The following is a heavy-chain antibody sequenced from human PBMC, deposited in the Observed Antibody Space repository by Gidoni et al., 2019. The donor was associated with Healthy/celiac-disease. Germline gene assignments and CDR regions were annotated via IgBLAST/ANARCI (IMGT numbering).Heavy chain of an antibody. CDR3: ARGVVVITLDY. CDR2: ISSSSNYI. V-gene: IGHV3-21*01. Sequence: EVQLVESGGGLVKPGGSLRLSCAASAFTFSSYSMNWVRQPPGKGLGWVAFISSSSNYIYYADSVKGRFTISRDNAKNSLYLQMNSLRAEDTAVYYCARGVVVITLDYWGQGTLVTVSS. D-gene: IGHD3-22*01. J-gene: IGHJ4*02. CDR1: AFTFSSYS.